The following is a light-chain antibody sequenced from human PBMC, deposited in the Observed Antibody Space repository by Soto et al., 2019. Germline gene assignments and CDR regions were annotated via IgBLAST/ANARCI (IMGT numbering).Light chain of an antibody. J-gene: IGKJ1*01. CDR3: QHYVYPQWT. CDR2: GVY. V-gene: IGKV3-20*01. Sequence: DIVMTQSPLSLPVTPGEPASISCRSSQSLLESNGSNSYLAWYQQKSGQAPRLLIYGVYTRATGTQDRFSGSGSGTEFTLTISRLEPEDFAVYFCQHYVYPQWTFGPGTKVDIK. CDR1: QSLLESNGSNSY.